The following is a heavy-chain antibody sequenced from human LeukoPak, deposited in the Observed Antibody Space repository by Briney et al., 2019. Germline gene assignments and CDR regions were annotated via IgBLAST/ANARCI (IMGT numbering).Heavy chain of an antibody. CDR2: ISSSSSYI. CDR1: GFTFSSYS. V-gene: IGHV3-21*01. J-gene: IGHJ6*03. CDR3: TRVEETATTAAIIRKYSYYYYYMDV. D-gene: IGHD4-11*01. Sequence: GGPLTLSCAASGFTFSSYSMNWVRQAPGKGLEWVSSISSSSSYIYYADSVKGRFTISRDNAKNSMYLQMSSLSAEDTAVYYCTRVEETATTAAIIRKYSYYYYYMDVWGKGNTVTVSS.